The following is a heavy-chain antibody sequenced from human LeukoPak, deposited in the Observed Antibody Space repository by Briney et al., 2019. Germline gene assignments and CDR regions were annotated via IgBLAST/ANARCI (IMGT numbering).Heavy chain of an antibody. CDR1: GGSFSGYY. CDR3: ARGPTVVTPSHFDY. D-gene: IGHD4-23*01. Sequence: SETLSLTCAVYGGSFSGYYWSWIRQPPGKGLEWIGEINHSGSTNYNPSLTSRVTISVDTSKNQFSLKLSSVTAADTAVYYCARGPTVVTPSHFDYWGQGTLVTVSS. CDR2: INHSGST. J-gene: IGHJ4*02. V-gene: IGHV4-34*01.